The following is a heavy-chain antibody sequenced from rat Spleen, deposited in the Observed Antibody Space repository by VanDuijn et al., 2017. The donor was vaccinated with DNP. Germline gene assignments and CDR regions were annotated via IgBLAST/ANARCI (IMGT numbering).Heavy chain of an antibody. CDR1: GFNFNDYW. CDR2: INKDSSTI. V-gene: IGHV4-2*01. Sequence: EVKLVESGGGLVQPGRSLKLSCAPSGFNFNDYWMGWVRRAPGKGLEWIGEINKDSSTINYSPSLKDKFTISRDNAQNTLYLQMSKLGSEDTAIYYCARLGWHGWFAYWGQGTLVTVSS. J-gene: IGHJ3*01. D-gene: IGHD1-11*01. CDR3: ARLGWHGWFAY.